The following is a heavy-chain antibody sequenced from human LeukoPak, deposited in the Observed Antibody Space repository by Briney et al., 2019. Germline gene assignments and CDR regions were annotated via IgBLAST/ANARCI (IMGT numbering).Heavy chain of an antibody. CDR2: ISYDGSNK. Sequence: GGSLRLSCAASGFTFSSYGMHWVRQAPGKGLEWVAVISYDGSNKYYADSVKGRFTISRDNSKNTLYLQMNSLRAEDTAVYYCVKGGGQEWLRLWHYYYYGMDVWGQGTTVTVSS. D-gene: IGHD5-12*01. J-gene: IGHJ6*02. CDR3: VKGGGQEWLRLWHYYYYGMDV. CDR1: GFTFSSYG. V-gene: IGHV3-30*18.